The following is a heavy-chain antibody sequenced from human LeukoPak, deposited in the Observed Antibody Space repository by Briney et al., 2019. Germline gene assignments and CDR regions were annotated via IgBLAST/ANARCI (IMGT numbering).Heavy chain of an antibody. J-gene: IGHJ4*02. Sequence: SETLSLTCTVSGGSISNSCCYWGWIRQPPGKGLEWIASIYYSGSTFHNPSLKSRVTISVDTSKNQFSLKLSSVTAADTAVYYCARHTIAVAGEFDYWGQGTLVTVSS. CDR3: ARHTIAVAGEFDY. V-gene: IGHV4-39*01. D-gene: IGHD6-19*01. CDR1: GGSISNSCCY. CDR2: IYYSGST.